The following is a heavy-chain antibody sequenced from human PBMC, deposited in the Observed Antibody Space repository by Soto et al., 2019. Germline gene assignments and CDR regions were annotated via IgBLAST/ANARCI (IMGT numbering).Heavy chain of an antibody. V-gene: IGHV3-9*01. CDR1: GFTFDDYA. Sequence: GGSLRLSCAASGFTFDDYAMHWVRQAPGKGLEWVSGISWNSGSIGYADSVKGRFTISRDNAKNSLYLQMNSLRAEDTALYYCAKDVNDLPSQQTNYYYYYYMDVWGKGTTVTVSS. CDR3: AKDVNDLPSQQTNYYYYYYMDV. CDR2: ISWNSGSI. D-gene: IGHD6-13*01. J-gene: IGHJ6*03.